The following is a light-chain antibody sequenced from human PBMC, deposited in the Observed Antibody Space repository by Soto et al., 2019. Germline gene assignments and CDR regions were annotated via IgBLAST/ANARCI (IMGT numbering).Light chain of an antibody. J-gene: IGKJ2*01. CDR3: QQYQTSPPSYT. CDR2: GAS. V-gene: IGKV3-20*01. CDR1: QSLTSDY. Sequence: EIVLTQSPGTLSLSPGERATLSCRASQSLTSDYLAWYQQKPGQAPRLLIYGASSSAGGIPDRFSGSGSGTNFTLTISRLEPEDFAVYSCQQYQTSPPSYTFGQGTKLEI.